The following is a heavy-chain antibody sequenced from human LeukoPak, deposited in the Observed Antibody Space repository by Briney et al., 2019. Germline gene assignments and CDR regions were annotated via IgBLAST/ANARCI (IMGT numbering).Heavy chain of an antibody. Sequence: PGGSLRLSCAASGFTFSSYAMHWVRQAPGKGLEWVAVISYDGSNKYYADSVKGRFTISRDNSKNTLYLQMNSLRAEDTAVYYCAREETWNWFDPWGQGTLVTVSS. CDR2: ISYDGSNK. V-gene: IGHV3-30-3*01. CDR3: AREETWNWFDP. CDR1: GFTFSSYA. J-gene: IGHJ5*02.